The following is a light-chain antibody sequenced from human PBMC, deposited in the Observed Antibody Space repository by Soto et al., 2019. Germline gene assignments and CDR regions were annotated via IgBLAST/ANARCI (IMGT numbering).Light chain of an antibody. J-gene: IGLJ1*01. CDR2: DVS. V-gene: IGLV2-14*01. CDR3: NAYTSSSTLLYV. CDR1: SSDVGGYNY. Sequence: QSALTQPASVSGSPGQSITISCTGTSSDVGGYNYVSWYQQHPGKAPKLMIYDVSNRPSGVSNRFSGSKSGNTASLTISGLQAEDEDDWYCNAYTSSSTLLYVFGTGTKLTVL.